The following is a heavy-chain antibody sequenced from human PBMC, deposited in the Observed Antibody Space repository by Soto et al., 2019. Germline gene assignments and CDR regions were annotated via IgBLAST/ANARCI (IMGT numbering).Heavy chain of an antibody. V-gene: IGHV1-3*01. J-gene: IGHJ3*01. Sequence: QVQLVQSGAEVKKPGASVKISCKASGYPFSGYFVHWVRQAPGQRLEWMGWINGVSDNTKYSQKFQGRVTITKDTSATTVYMELSSLRSEDTAIYYCARCLGIGRTFDFWGQGTMVTVSS. D-gene: IGHD7-27*01. CDR2: INGVSDNT. CDR1: GYPFSGYF. CDR3: ARCLGIGRTFDF.